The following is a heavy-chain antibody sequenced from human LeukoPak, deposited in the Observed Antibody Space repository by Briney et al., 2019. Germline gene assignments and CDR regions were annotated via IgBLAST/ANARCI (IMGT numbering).Heavy chain of an antibody. Sequence: GGSLRLSCAASGFTFSSYGMHWVRQAPGKGLEWVAVIWFDGSNKFYADSVKGRFTIYRDISKNTLYLQMNSLRAEDTAVYYCARDRYGYLDYWGQGTLVTVSS. J-gene: IGHJ4*02. D-gene: IGHD1-14*01. CDR3: ARDRYGYLDY. CDR1: GFTFSSYG. V-gene: IGHV3-33*01. CDR2: IWFDGSNK.